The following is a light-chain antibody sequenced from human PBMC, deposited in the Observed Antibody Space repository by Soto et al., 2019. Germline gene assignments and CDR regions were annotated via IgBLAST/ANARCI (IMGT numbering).Light chain of an antibody. CDR1: QGISSY. CDR3: QQLDSFPIT. Sequence: DIQLTQSPSFLSESVGDRVTITCRASQGISSYLAWYQQKPGKAPNLLIYTASTLQSGVPSRFSGSESGTEFTLTISSLQPEDFATYYCQQLDSFPITFGQGTRLEIK. CDR2: TAS. J-gene: IGKJ5*01. V-gene: IGKV1-9*01.